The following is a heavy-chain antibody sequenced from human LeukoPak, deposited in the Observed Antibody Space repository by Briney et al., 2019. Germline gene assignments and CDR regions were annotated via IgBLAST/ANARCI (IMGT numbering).Heavy chain of an antibody. CDR3: AREGYGDYVRFYFDY. CDR1: GYTFTSYG. D-gene: IGHD4-17*01. Sequence: ASVKVSCKASGYTFTSYGISWVRQAPGQGLEWMGWISAYNGNTNYAQKLQGRVTMTTDTSTSTAYMELRSLRSDDTAVYYCAREGYGDYVRFYFDYWGQGTLVTVSS. V-gene: IGHV1-18*01. J-gene: IGHJ4*02. CDR2: ISAYNGNT.